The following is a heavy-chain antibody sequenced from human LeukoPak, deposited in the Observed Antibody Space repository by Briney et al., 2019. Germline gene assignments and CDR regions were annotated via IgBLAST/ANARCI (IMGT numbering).Heavy chain of an antibody. CDR1: GFTFSNYW. Sequence: GGALRLSCAASGFTFSNYWMHWVRQAPGKGLVWVSRISSDGSTTTYAASVKGRFTISRDNAKNTMYLQMTSLRAEDTALYYCARVTEYSTAGMRYSGQGTLVTVSS. CDR2: ISSDGSTT. V-gene: IGHV3-74*01. CDR3: ARVTEYSTAGMRY. D-gene: IGHD6-13*01. J-gene: IGHJ4*02.